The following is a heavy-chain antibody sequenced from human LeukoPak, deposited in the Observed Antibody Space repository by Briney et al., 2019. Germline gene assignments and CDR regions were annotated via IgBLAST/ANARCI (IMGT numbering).Heavy chain of an antibody. J-gene: IGHJ5*02. D-gene: IGHD4-17*01. CDR1: GFSISSNT. CDR3: TQGDDDGANTRLTKYKWFDP. V-gene: IGHV3-30*02. Sequence: GGSLRLSCTASGFSISSNTMHWVRQAPGRGLERVAFIRYDGNKEYYAHSVNGRFTISRDNSTNTLYVQIYSLRGEDTAVYYFTQGDDDGANTRLTKYKWFDPWGQGALVTVSS. CDR2: IRYDGNKE.